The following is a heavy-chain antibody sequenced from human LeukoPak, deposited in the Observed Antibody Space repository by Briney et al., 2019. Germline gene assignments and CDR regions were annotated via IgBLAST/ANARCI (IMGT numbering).Heavy chain of an antibody. D-gene: IGHD3-16*02. CDR2: IYTSGST. Sequence: SETLSLTGTVSGGSISSYYWSWIRQPAGKGLEWIGRIYTSGSTNYNPSLKSRVTMSVDTSKNQFSLKLSSVTAADTAVYYCARTGYYDYVWGSYRYIIDYWGQGTLVTVSS. CDR1: GGSISSYY. CDR3: ARTGYYDYVWGSYRYIIDY. V-gene: IGHV4-4*07. J-gene: IGHJ4*02.